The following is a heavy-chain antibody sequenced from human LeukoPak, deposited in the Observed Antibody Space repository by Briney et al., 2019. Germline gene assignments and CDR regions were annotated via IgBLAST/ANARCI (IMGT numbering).Heavy chain of an antibody. CDR1: GGSVSSFS. D-gene: IGHD5-12*01. CDR2: LLYSGLT. V-gene: IGHV4-59*02. Sequence: PSETLSLTCAVSGGSVSSFSWTWIRQPPGKGLEWIGYLLYSGLTNYNPSLKSRVTMSVDTSKNQISLKLSSVTAADTAVYYCARSGYDWGYYFDYWGQGTLVTVSS. J-gene: IGHJ4*02. CDR3: ARSGYDWGYYFDY.